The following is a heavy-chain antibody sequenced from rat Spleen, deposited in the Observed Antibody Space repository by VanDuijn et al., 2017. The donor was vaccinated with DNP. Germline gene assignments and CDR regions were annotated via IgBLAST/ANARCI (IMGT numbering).Heavy chain of an antibody. CDR1: GFTFSNYY. D-gene: IGHD1-4*01. CDR3: ARSRLPGYYPFAC. J-gene: IGHJ3*01. Sequence: EVQLVESGGGLVQPGRSLKLSCAASGFTFSNYYMAWVRQAPKKCLEWVATMSTRGSRAYYPDSVKDRFTISRDDAKSSLYLQMNSLKSEDTATYYCARSRLPGYYPFACWGQGTLVTVSS. V-gene: IGHV5-25*01. CDR2: MSTRGSRA.